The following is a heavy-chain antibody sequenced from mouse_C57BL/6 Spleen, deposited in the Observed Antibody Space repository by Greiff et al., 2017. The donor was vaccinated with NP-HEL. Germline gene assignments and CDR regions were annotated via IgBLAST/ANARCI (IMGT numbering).Heavy chain of an antibody. CDR2: ISDGGSYT. Sequence: EVMLVESGGGLVKPGGSLKLSCAASGFTFSSYAMSWVRQTPEKRLEWVATISDGGSYTYYPDNVKGRFTISRDNAKNNLYLQMSHLKSEDTAMYYCARDETMITTCYLDYWGQGTTLTVSS. CDR3: ARDETMITTCYLDY. D-gene: IGHD2-4*01. J-gene: IGHJ2*01. V-gene: IGHV5-4*01. CDR1: GFTFSSYA.